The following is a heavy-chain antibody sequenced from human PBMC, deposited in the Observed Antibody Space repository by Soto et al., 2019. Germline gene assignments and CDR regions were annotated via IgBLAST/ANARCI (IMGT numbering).Heavy chain of an antibody. J-gene: IGHJ6*02. CDR2: IHTDGSST. V-gene: IGHV3-74*01. D-gene: IGHD2-2*02. CDR3: SRELPTAIRGGYYYSYGMDV. Sequence: GGSLRLSCAASGFTISSYWMHWVRQAPGKGLVWVSRIHTDGSSTSYADSVKGRFTISRDSAKNTLYLQMSSLRAEDTAVYYCSRELPTAIRGGYYYSYGMDVWGQGTTVTVSS. CDR1: GFTISSYW.